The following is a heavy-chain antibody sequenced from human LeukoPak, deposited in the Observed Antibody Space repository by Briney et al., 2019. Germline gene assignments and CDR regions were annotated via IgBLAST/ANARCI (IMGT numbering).Heavy chain of an antibody. Sequence: ASVKVSCKASGGTFSSYAISWVRQAPGQGLEWMGWISAYNGNTNYAQKLQGRVTMTTDTSTSTAYVELRSLRSDDTAVYYCAREEGITGTTRGWFGPWGQGTLVTVSS. D-gene: IGHD1-7*01. J-gene: IGHJ5*02. V-gene: IGHV1-18*01. CDR3: AREEGITGTTRGWFGP. CDR1: GGTFSSYA. CDR2: ISAYNGNT.